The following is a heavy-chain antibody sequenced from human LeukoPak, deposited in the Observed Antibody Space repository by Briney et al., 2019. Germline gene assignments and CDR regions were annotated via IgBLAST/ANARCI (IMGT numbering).Heavy chain of an antibody. CDR1: GFTFGDYA. V-gene: IGHV3-49*03. Sequence: GGSLRLSCTASGFTFGDYALSWFRQAPGKGLGWLSFIRSKDHGATTEYAASVKGRFTISRDDSNSIAYLQMNSLIIEDTAVYFCTRDPHYYHGNPHDFWGQGTRVTVSS. CDR3: TRDPHYYHGNPHDF. D-gene: IGHD4-23*01. J-gene: IGHJ4*02. CDR2: IRSKDHGATT.